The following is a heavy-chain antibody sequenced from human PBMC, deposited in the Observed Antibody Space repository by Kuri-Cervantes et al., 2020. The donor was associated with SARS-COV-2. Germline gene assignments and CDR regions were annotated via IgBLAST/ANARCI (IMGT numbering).Heavy chain of an antibody. CDR3: ARGFPYGSGSYYNIRYYYYMDV. D-gene: IGHD3-10*01. J-gene: IGHJ6*03. V-gene: IGHV4-34*01. CDR1: GGSFSGYY. Sequence: SQTLSLTCAVYGGSFSGYYWSWIRQPPGKGLEWIGEINHSGSTNYNPSLKSRVTISVDTSKNQFSLKLGSMTAADTAVYYCARGFPYGSGSYYNIRYYYYMDVWGKGTTVTVSS. CDR2: INHSGST.